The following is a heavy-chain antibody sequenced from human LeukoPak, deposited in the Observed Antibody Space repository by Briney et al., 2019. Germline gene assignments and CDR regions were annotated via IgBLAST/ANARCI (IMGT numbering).Heavy chain of an antibody. CDR3: ARVITPNVLRFLEWPYAGGTGLYYYYMDV. CDR2: IYYSGST. CDR1: GGTISSGGYY. Sequence: ASETLSLTCTVSGGTISSGGYYWSWIRQHPGKGLEWIGYIYYSGSTYYNPSLKSRVTISVDTSKNQFSLKLSSVTAADTAVYYCARVITPNVLRFLEWPYAGGTGLYYYYMDVWGKGTTVTVSS. D-gene: IGHD3-3*01. J-gene: IGHJ6*03. V-gene: IGHV4-31*03.